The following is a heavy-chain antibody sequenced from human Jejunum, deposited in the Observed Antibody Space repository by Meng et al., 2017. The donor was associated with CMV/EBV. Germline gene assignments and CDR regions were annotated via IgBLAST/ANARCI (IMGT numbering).Heavy chain of an antibody. Sequence: LTCTVCGGSISSGNYYGSWIRQPAREGLKWIGRIYASGNTNYKPSLNSRVTMSVDTSKNQFSLKLNSVAAADTAVYYCVRGGDGYLYWGQGTLVTVSS. D-gene: IGHD5-24*01. CDR2: IYASGNT. CDR1: GGSISSGNYY. CDR3: VRGGDGYLY. V-gene: IGHV4-61*02. J-gene: IGHJ4*02.